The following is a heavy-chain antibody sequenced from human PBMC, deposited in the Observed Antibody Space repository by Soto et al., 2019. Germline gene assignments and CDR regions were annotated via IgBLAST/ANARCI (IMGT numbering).Heavy chain of an antibody. CDR1: GFKFRVYD. V-gene: IGHV3-13*04. CDR3: ERGSRLGSGSLRPGPSDIFDV. D-gene: IGHD3-10*01. J-gene: IGHJ3*01. Sequence: EVQLVESGGGLIQPGGSLRLSCEASGFKFRVYDMHWVRQPAGKGLEWVSAIGTTGDTYYSGSVRGRFTISRDDVESSLYLRLNSLTVGDTAVYYCERGSRLGSGSLRPGPSDIFDVWGQGTTVTVSS. CDR2: IGTTGDT.